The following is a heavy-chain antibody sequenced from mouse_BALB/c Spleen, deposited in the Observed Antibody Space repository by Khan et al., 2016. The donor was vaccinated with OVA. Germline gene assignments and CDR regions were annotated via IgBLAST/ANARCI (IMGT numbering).Heavy chain of an antibody. CDR1: GYTFTSYW. CDR2: ISPGSGTP. V-gene: IGHV1S41*01. J-gene: IGHJ4*01. CDR3: ARENYYGSSHYAMDY. Sequence: DLVKPGASVKLSCKASGYTFTSYWINWIKQRPGQGLEWIGRISPGSGTPYYNEMFKGKATLTVDTSSSTAYIQLSSLSSEDSAVYFCARENYYGSSHYAMDYWGQGTSVTAAS. D-gene: IGHD1-1*01.